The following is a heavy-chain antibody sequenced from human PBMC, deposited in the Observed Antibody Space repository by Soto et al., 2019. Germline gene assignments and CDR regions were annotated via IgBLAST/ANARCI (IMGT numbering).Heavy chain of an antibody. Sequence: EVQLVESGGGLVQPWGSLILSCAASGFTFSDNWMSWVRQAPGKGLECVANIKTDGSEKYYVDPVKGRFTISRDNAKNSLYLQMNSLRAEDTAVYYCATSMGRGGNDYWGQGTLVAVSS. J-gene: IGHJ4*02. CDR1: GFTFSDNW. CDR2: IKTDGSEK. CDR3: ATSMGRGGNDY. D-gene: IGHD3-10*01. V-gene: IGHV3-7*05.